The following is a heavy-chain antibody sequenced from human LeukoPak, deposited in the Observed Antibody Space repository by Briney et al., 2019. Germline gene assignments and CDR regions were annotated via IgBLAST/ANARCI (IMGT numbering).Heavy chain of an antibody. J-gene: IGHJ4*02. D-gene: IGHD6-6*01. Sequence: KPSETLSLTCTVSGGSIGSYYWSWIRQPPGKGLEWIGYINYSGNTNYNPSLKSRVTISVDTSKNQFSLKLSSVTAADTAVYYCARLGIAARSHYFDYWGQGTLVTVSS. CDR1: GGSIGSYY. CDR2: INYSGNT. V-gene: IGHV4-59*08. CDR3: ARLGIAARSHYFDY.